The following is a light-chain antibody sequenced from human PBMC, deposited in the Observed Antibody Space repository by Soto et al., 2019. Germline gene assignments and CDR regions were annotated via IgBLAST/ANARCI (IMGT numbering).Light chain of an antibody. Sequence: EIVLTQSPATLSLSPGEGASLSCRASQNISTYLAWYQQRPGQVPRLLIYGVSKRAPAIPPRFSGSGSGTDFTLSVSGLETEDFATYYCQQRTNSPPRTFGQGTRVELK. CDR2: GVS. J-gene: IGKJ1*01. CDR1: QNISTY. V-gene: IGKV3-11*01. CDR3: QQRTNSPPRT.